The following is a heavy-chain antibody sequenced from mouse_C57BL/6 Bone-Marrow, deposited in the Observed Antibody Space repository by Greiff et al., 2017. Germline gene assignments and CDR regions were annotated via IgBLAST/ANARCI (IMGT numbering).Heavy chain of an antibody. V-gene: IGHV5-4*01. CDR2: ISDGGSYT. CDR1: GFTFSSYA. Sequence: EVKLMESGGGLVKPGGSLKLSCAASGFTFSSYAMSWVRQTPEKRLEWVATISDGGSYTYYPDNVKGRFTISRANAKNNLYLQMSHLKSEDTAMYYCARDRVTTPQAWFAYWGQGTLVTVSA. J-gene: IGHJ3*01. D-gene: IGHD2-5*01. CDR3: ARDRVTTPQAWFAY.